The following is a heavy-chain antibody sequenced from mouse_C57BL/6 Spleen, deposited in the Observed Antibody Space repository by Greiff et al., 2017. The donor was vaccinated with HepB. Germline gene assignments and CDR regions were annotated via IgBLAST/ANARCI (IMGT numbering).Heavy chain of an antibody. CDR3: ASPHSNYGGYFDY. CDR2: INPSNGGT. CDR1: GYTFTSYW. Sequence: QVQLQQSGTELVKPGASVKLSCKASGYTFTSYWMHWVKQRPGQGLEWIGNINPSNGGTNYNEKFKSKATLTVDKSSSTAYMQLSSRTSEDSAVYYCASPHSNYGGYFDYWGQGTTLTVSS. J-gene: IGHJ2*01. D-gene: IGHD2-5*01. V-gene: IGHV1-53*01.